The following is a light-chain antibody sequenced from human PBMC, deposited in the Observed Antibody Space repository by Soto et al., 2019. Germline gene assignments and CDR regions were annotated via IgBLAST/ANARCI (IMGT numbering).Light chain of an antibody. V-gene: IGKV3-20*01. Sequence: EVVLTQSPGTLSLSPGERATLSCRTSQSVVNYQLAWYRQKPGQAPRLLIYNTFHRATGIPDRFSGTGSETDFTLTISRLEPEDFAVYHCQQYGALPTTFGQGTKVDIK. CDR2: NTF. CDR1: QSVVNYQ. J-gene: IGKJ1*01. CDR3: QQYGALPTT.